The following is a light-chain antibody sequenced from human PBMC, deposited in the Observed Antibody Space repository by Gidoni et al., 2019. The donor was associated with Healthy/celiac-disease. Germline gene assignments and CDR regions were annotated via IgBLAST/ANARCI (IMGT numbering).Light chain of an antibody. CDR1: QSMSRY. CDR2: AAS. V-gene: IGKV1-39*01. CDR3: QQSYSTPPT. J-gene: IGKJ4*01. Sequence: DIQMTQSPSSLSASVGDRVTITGRASQSMSRYLNCYQQKPGKAPKLLIYAASSLQSGVPSRFSGSGSGTDCTLTIRSLQPEDFLTYHCQQSYSTPPTFGGGTKVEIK.